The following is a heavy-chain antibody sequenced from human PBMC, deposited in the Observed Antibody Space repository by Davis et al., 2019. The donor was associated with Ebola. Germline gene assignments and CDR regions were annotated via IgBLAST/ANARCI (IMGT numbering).Heavy chain of an antibody. V-gene: IGHV3-30*03. Sequence: GGSLRLSCAASGFTFSSYGMHWVRQAPGKGLEWVAVISYDGSNKYYADSVKGRFTISRDNSKNTLYLQMNSLRAEDTAVYYCARDGTQTDGMDVWGQGTTVTVSS. CDR3: ARDGTQTDGMDV. CDR1: GFTFSSYG. CDR2: ISYDGSNK. D-gene: IGHD1-1*01. J-gene: IGHJ6*02.